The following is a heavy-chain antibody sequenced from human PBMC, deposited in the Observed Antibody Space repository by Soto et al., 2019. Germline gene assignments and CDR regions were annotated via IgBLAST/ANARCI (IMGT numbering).Heavy chain of an antibody. D-gene: IGHD3-9*01. J-gene: IGHJ4*02. CDR1: GGSIGGYY. CDR2: IYYSRSS. Sequence: SETLSLTCTVSGGSIGGYYWGWIRQPPGKGLEWIGYIYYSRSSKYNPSLKSRVAMSADTSKNQLSLKLRSVTAADTAVYYCARVSELSQYLDWFCYFDQSGQGNLVTVSS. CDR3: ARVSELSQYLDWFCYFDQ. V-gene: IGHV4-59*01.